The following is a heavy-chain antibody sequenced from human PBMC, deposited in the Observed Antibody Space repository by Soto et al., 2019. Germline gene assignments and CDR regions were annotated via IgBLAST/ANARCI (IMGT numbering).Heavy chain of an antibody. CDR1: GASITQYY. CDR3: ARGIWVRGIIGFNWVDP. V-gene: IGHV4-59*01. Sequence: SDTLSLTCTVSGASITQYYWNWIRQSPGKGLEWFVSVSSTGSTVYNPSLTSRVTVSLDTSKNQFSLTLNSVTAADTAVYHCARGIWVRGIIGFNWVDPWGQGTLVTVS. D-gene: IGHD3-10*01. CDR2: VSSTGST. J-gene: IGHJ5*02.